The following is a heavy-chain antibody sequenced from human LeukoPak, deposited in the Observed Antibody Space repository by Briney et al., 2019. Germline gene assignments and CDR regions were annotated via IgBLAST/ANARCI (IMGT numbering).Heavy chain of an antibody. CDR3: ARTRTKRVVVAATGYAFDI. CDR1: GYTFTGYY. V-gene: IGHV1-2*04. Sequence: ASVKVSCKASGYTFTGYYMHWVRQAPGQGLEWMGWINPNSGGTNYAQKFQGWVTMTRDTSISTAYMELSRLRSDDTAVYYCARTRTKRVVVAATGYAFDIWGQGTMVTVSS. J-gene: IGHJ3*02. CDR2: INPNSGGT. D-gene: IGHD2-15*01.